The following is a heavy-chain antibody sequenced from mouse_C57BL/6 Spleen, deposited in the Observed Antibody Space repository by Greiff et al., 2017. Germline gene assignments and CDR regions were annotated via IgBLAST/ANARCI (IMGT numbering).Heavy chain of an antibody. V-gene: IGHV1-76*01. D-gene: IGHD1-1*01. Sequence: VKLVESGAELVRPGASVKLSCKASGYTFTDYYINWVKQRPGQGLEWIARIYPGSGNTYYNEKVKGKATLTAEKSSSTAYMQLSILTSKDSAIYFCARSNYGSSYGYFDVWGTGTTVTVSS. CDR1: GYTFTDYY. CDR3: ARSNYGSSYGYFDV. CDR2: IYPGSGNT. J-gene: IGHJ1*03.